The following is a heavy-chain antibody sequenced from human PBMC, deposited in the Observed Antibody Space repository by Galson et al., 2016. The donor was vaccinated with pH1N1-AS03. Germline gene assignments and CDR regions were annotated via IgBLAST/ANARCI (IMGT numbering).Heavy chain of an antibody. D-gene: IGHD2-8*01. CDR1: GDSVSSNIDA. CDR3: ASGMYSAFDI. CDR2: TSWRSKRCN. J-gene: IGHJ3*02. V-gene: IGHV6-1*01. Sequence: CAISGDSVSSNIDAWNWIRQSPPGGLEWLGRTSWRSKRCNDYAVSVKSRLTINPDTSKNQFARQLNSVTPEDTAVYYCASGMYSAFDIWGQGTMITVSS.